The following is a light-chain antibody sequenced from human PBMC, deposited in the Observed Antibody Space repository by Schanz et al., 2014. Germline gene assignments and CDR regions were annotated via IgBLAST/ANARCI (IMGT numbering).Light chain of an antibody. Sequence: QSVLTQPPSASGSPGQSVTISCTGTSSDVGAYNYVSWYQQHPGKAPKVMISQVTKRPSGVPDRFSGSKSGNTASLTVSGLQAEDEADYYCSSYSGSDIVLFGGGTKLTVL. CDR2: QVT. CDR1: SSDVGAYNY. J-gene: IGLJ2*01. V-gene: IGLV2-8*01. CDR3: SSYSGSDIVL.